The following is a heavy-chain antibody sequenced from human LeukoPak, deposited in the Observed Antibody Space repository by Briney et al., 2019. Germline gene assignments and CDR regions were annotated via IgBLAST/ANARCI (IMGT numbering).Heavy chain of an antibody. CDR3: ARDSSGYQ. J-gene: IGHJ4*02. D-gene: IGHD3-22*01. V-gene: IGHV3-7*01. Sequence: GSLRLSCAASGFTFSSYWMSWVRQAPGKGLEWVANIKEDGSEKYYGDSVKGRFTISRDNAKNSLYLEMNSLRVEDTAVYYCARDSSGYQWGQGTLVTVSS. CDR1: GFTFSSYW. CDR2: IKEDGSEK.